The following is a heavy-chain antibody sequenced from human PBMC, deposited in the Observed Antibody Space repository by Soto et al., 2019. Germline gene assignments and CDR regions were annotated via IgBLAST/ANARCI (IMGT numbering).Heavy chain of an antibody. CDR1: GFTVTSNY. D-gene: IGHD3-10*01. Sequence: EVQVVESGGGLFQPGGSLRLSCAASGFTVTSNYMSWVRQTPGKGLEWVSLIYSGGAIVYADSVMGRFTVSRENSRNTMFLQMNSLRAGDTGVYFCARDFGSDATGYYGMDVWGQGTTVTVSS. CDR3: ARDFGSDATGYYGMDV. V-gene: IGHV3-66*01. J-gene: IGHJ6*02. CDR2: IYSGGAI.